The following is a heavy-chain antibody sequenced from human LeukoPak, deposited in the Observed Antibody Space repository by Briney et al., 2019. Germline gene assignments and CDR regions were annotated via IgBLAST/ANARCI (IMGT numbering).Heavy chain of an antibody. CDR1: GYSISSAYY. CDR3: ARTTEGYCRGRSCYSYYYYMDV. J-gene: IGHJ6*03. D-gene: IGHD2-15*01. Sequence: SETLSLTCSVSGYSISSAYYWGWIRQPPGKGLEWIGTMYHSGSTNYNPSLKSRVTISVDTSKNQFSLKLSSVTAADTAVYYCARTTEGYCRGRSCYSYYYYMDVWGKGTTVTVSS. CDR2: MYHSGST. V-gene: IGHV4-38-2*02.